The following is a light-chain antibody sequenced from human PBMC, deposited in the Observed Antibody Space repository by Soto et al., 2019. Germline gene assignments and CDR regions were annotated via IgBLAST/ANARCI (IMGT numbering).Light chain of an antibody. V-gene: IGLV2-14*01. J-gene: IGLJ1*01. CDR1: SSDVGGYNY. Sequence: SALTQPASVSGSPGQSITISCTGTSSDVGGYNYVSWYQPHPGKAPKLMIYEDSNRPSVVSNRFSGSTSGNTASLTISGLQAEDEADYYCSSYTSSSIDYVFGTGTKLTVL. CDR2: EDS. CDR3: SSYTSSSIDYV.